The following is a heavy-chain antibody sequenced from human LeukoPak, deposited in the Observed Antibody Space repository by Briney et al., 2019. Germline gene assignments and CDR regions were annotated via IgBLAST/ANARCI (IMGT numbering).Heavy chain of an antibody. V-gene: IGHV3-23*01. Sequence: PGGSLRLSCAASGFTFSSYAMSWVRQAPGKGLEWVSAISGSGGSTYYADSVKGRFTISRDNSKNTLYLQMNSLRAEDTAVYYCARGPPVVPAARLFDYWGQGTLVTVSS. J-gene: IGHJ4*02. CDR1: GFTFSSYA. CDR2: ISGSGGST. D-gene: IGHD2-2*01. CDR3: ARGPPVVPAARLFDY.